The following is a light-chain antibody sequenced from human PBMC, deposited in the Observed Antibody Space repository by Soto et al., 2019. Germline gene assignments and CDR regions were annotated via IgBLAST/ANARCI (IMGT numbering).Light chain of an antibody. Sequence: EIQMTQSPSTLSASVGERVTITCRASQSISSWLAWYQQKPVKAPKLLIYQASNVESGVTSRFSGSRSGTEFTLTISSLQPDDVATYYCQQYENYSPYSFGQGTKVDIK. CDR3: QQYENYSPYS. CDR1: QSISSW. CDR2: QAS. J-gene: IGKJ2*03. V-gene: IGKV1-5*03.